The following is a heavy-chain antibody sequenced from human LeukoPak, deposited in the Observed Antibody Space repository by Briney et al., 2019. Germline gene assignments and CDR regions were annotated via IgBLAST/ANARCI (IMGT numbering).Heavy chain of an antibody. J-gene: IGHJ3*02. CDR1: GGTFSSYA. CDR2: IIPIVGLT. CDR3: ARDLLGSDAFDI. V-gene: IGHV1-69*04. D-gene: IGHD2/OR15-2a*01. Sequence: SVKVSCKASGGTFSSYALSWVRQAPGQGLEWMGRIIPIVGLTDYAQKFQGRVTLTADKSTSTAYMELRSLRSEDTAVYYCARDLLGSDAFDIWGQGTMVTVSS.